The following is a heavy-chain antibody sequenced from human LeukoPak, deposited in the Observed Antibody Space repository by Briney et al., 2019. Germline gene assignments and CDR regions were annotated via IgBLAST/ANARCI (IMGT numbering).Heavy chain of an antibody. J-gene: IGHJ4*02. CDR2: INHSGST. V-gene: IGHV4-34*01. Sequence: SETLALTCAVYGGSFSGYYWSWIRQPPGKGLEWNGEINHSGSTNYNPSLKSRVTISVDTSKNQFSLKLSSVTAADTDVYYCATGVAADPFDYWGQGTLVTVSS. CDR1: GGSFSGYY. CDR3: ATGVAADPFDY. D-gene: IGHD2-2*01.